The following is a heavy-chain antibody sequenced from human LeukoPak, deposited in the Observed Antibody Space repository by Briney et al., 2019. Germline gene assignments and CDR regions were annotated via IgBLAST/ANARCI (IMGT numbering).Heavy chain of an antibody. Sequence: GGSLRLSCAASGFTFSSYWMSWVRQAPGKGLEWVVNIKQDGSEKYYVDSVKGRFTISRDNAKNSLYLQMNSLGAEDTAVYYCARVEVSMVRGLTRSWFDPWGQGTLVPSPQ. D-gene: IGHD3-10*01. CDR2: IKQDGSEK. J-gene: IGHJ5*02. CDR3: ARVEVSMVRGLTRSWFDP. CDR1: GFTFSSYW. V-gene: IGHV3-7*01.